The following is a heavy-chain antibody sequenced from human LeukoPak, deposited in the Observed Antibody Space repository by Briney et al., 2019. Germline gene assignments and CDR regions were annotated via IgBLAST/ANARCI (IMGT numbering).Heavy chain of an antibody. CDR3: ARGTYYDSSGLTHDAFDI. D-gene: IGHD3-22*01. CDR1: GFTFSSYS. CDR2: ISSSSSYI. Sequence: GGSLRLSCAASGFTFSSYSMNWVRQAPGKALEWVSSISSSSSYIYYADSVKGRFTISRDNAKNSLYLQMNSLRAEDTAVYYCARGTYYDSSGLTHDAFDIWGQGTMVTVSS. J-gene: IGHJ3*02. V-gene: IGHV3-21*01.